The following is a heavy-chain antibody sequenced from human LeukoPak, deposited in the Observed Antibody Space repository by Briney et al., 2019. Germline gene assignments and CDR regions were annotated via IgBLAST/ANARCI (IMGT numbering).Heavy chain of an antibody. CDR3: AKAITIGYYYYGMDV. J-gene: IGHJ6*02. Sequence: AGGSLRLSCAVSGFTFSSYGMHWVRQAPGKGLEWVAVISYDGSNKYYADSVKGRFTISRDNSKNTLYLQMNSLRAEDTAVYYCAKAITIGYYYYGMDVWGQGTTVTVSS. D-gene: IGHD3-9*01. CDR2: ISYDGSNK. V-gene: IGHV3-30*18. CDR1: GFTFSSYG.